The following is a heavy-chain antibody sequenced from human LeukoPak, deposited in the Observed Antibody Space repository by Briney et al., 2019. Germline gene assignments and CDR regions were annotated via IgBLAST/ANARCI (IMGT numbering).Heavy chain of an antibody. D-gene: IGHD4-11*01. CDR3: ARGRVSSSTWYSTYYYFFYMDF. CDR1: GGSISSYY. J-gene: IGHJ6*03. Sequence: SETLSLTCTVSGGSISSYYWSWTRQPAGKGLEWIGRIYTSGSTNYNPSLKSRVTMSVDTSKNQFSLKLSSVTAADTAVYFCARGRVSSSTWYSTYYYFFYMDFWGKGTTVTVSS. V-gene: IGHV4-4*07. CDR2: IYTSGST.